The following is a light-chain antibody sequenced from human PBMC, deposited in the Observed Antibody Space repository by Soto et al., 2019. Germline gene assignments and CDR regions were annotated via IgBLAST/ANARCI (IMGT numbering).Light chain of an antibody. CDR1: QSVYSY. CDR2: EVS. CDR3: QQRSNWPLT. J-gene: IGKJ4*01. Sequence: EIVLTQSPATLSLSPGERATLSCRASQSVYSYLAWYQQKPGQVPRLLIYEVSNRATGIPVRFSGSGSGTDFTLTISSLEPEDCAVYYCQQRSNWPLTFGGGTKVEIK. V-gene: IGKV3-11*01.